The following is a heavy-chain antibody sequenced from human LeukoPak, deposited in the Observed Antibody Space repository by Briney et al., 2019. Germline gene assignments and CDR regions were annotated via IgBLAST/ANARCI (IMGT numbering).Heavy chain of an antibody. Sequence: GGSLRLSCAASGFIFSSYWMHWVRQAPGKGLVWVSRIHSDGSGTTYADSVKGRFTISRDNAKNTLYLQMTGLRDEDAAVYYCARGKSSSSWSDYWGQGTLVTVSS. CDR2: IHSDGSGT. J-gene: IGHJ4*02. CDR3: ARGKSSSSWSDY. D-gene: IGHD6-13*01. CDR1: GFIFSSYW. V-gene: IGHV3-74*01.